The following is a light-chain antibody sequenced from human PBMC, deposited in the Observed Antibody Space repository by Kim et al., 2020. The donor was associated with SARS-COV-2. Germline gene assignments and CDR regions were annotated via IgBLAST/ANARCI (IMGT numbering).Light chain of an antibody. CDR1: SSDIGSNA. CDR3: AAWDDSLNAVV. V-gene: IGLV1-44*01. CDR2: TNN. J-gene: IGLJ2*01. Sequence: GQRVTISCSGSSSDIGSNAVNCYQQLPETAPKLLICTNNQGPSGVPDRFSGSRSGTSASLAISGHRSEDEADYYCAAWDDSLNAVVFGGGTQLTVL.